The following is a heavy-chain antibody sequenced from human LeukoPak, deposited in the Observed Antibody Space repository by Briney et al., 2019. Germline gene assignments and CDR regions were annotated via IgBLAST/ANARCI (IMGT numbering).Heavy chain of an antibody. CDR1: GGSLSSYY. J-gene: IGHJ4*02. CDR3: AREGSYYGPLDY. CDR2: IYTSGST. V-gene: IGHV4-4*07. D-gene: IGHD1-26*01. Sequence: PSETLSLTCTVSGGSLSSYYWSWIRRPAGKGLEWIGRIYTSGSTNYDPSLKSRVTMSVDTSKNQFSLKLSSVTAADTAVYYCAREGSYYGPLDYWGQGTLVTVSS.